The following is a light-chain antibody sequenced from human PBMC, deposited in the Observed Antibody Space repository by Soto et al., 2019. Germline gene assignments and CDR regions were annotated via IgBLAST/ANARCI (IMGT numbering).Light chain of an antibody. CDR2: DVS. CDR3: SSYTSSSTPVV. Sequence: QSALTQPASVSGSPGQSITLSCTGTSSDVGGYNYVSWYQQHPGKAPKLMIYDVSNRPSGVSNRFSGSKSGNTASLTISGLHAEDEDDYYYSSYTSSSTPVVFGGGTKLTVL. V-gene: IGLV2-14*01. J-gene: IGLJ2*01. CDR1: SSDVGGYNY.